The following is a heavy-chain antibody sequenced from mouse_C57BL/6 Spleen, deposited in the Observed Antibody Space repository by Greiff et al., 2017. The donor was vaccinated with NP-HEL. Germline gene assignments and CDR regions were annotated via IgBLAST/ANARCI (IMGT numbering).Heavy chain of an antibody. CDR2: IGPGSGST. CDR1: GYTFTDYY. D-gene: IGHD1-1*01. J-gene: IGHJ4*01. Sequence: QVQLKQSGAELVKPGASVKISCKASGYTFTDYYINWVKQRPGQGLEWIGKIGPGSGSTYYNEKFKGKATLTADKSSSTAYMQLSSLTSEDSAVYFCARSSITTVVALYYYAMDYWGQGTSVTVSS. V-gene: IGHV1-77*01. CDR3: ARSSITTVVALYYYAMDY.